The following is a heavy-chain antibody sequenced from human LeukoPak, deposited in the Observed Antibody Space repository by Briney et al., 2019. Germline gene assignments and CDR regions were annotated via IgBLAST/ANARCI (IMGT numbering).Heavy chain of an antibody. V-gene: IGHV4-31*03. D-gene: IGHD6-19*01. CDR3: ARVRISSGWSHDAFDI. CDR1: GGSISSGGYY. J-gene: IGHJ3*02. Sequence: SETLSLTCTVSGGSISSGGYYWSWIRQHPGKGLEWIGYIYYSGSTYYNPSLKSRVTISVDTSKNQFSLKLSSVTAADTAVYYCARVRISSGWSHDAFDIWGQGTKVTVSS. CDR2: IYYSGST.